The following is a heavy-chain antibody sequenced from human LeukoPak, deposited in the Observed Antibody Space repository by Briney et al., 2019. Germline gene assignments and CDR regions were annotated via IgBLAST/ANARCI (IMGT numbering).Heavy chain of an antibody. CDR1: GFPFDDYT. CDR3: AAHYYGSGSYPLDY. CDR2: ISWDGGST. Sequence: PGGSLRLSCAASGFPFDDYTMHWVRQAPGKGVEWVSLISWDGGSTYYADYVKGRFTISRDNSKNSLYLQMNSLRTEDTALYYCAAHYYGSGSYPLDYWGQGTLVTVSS. J-gene: IGHJ4*02. V-gene: IGHV3-43*01. D-gene: IGHD3-10*01.